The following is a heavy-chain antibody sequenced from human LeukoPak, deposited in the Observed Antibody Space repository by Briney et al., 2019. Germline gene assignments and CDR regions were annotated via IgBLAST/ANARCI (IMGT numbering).Heavy chain of an antibody. CDR3: ARTDTAMVTFDY. CDR1: GGSISSGGYY. V-gene: IGHV4-31*03. J-gene: IGHJ4*02. Sequence: SGTLSLTCTVSGGSISSGGYYWSWLRQHPGKGLEWIGYIYYSGSTYYNPSLKSRVTISVDTSKNQFSLKLSSVTAADTAVYYCARTDTAMVTFDYWGQGTLVTVSS. D-gene: IGHD5-18*01. CDR2: IYYSGST.